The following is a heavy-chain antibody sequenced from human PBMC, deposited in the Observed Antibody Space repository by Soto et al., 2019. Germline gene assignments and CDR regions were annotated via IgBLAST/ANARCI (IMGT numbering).Heavy chain of an antibody. CDR3: AKEGLGDFGVVIIGYYYYYGMDV. V-gene: IGHV3-23*01. CDR1: GFTFSSYA. CDR2: ISGSGGST. D-gene: IGHD3-3*01. Sequence: GGSLRLSCAASGFTFSSYAMSWVRQAPGKGLEWVSAISGSGGSTYYADSVKGRFTISRDNSKNTLYLQMNSLRAEDTAVYYCAKEGLGDFGVVIIGYYYYYGMDVWGQGTTVTVYS. J-gene: IGHJ6*02.